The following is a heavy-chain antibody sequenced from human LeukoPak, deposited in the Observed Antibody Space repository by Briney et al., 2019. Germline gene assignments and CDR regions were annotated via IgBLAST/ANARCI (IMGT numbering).Heavy chain of an antibody. Sequence: ASVKVSCKASGYTFTGYYIHWVRQAPGQGLEWMGWINPNSGGTNYAQKFQGRVTMTRDTSISTAYMELSRLRSDDTAVYCCAGGDSVAGNGPQYYYYYYGMDVWGQGTTVTVSS. J-gene: IGHJ6*02. CDR2: INPNSGGT. V-gene: IGHV1-2*02. D-gene: IGHD6-19*01. CDR1: GYTFTGYY. CDR3: AGGDSVAGNGPQYYYYYYGMDV.